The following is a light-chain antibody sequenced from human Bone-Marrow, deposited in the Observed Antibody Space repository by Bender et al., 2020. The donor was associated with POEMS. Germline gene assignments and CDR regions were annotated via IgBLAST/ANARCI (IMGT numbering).Light chain of an antibody. V-gene: IGLV3-10*01. CDR3: FSSADKKPFWV. CDR2: EDT. J-gene: IGLJ3*02. CDR1: ALPKKY. Sequence: SYELTQPPSVSVSPGQTARITCSGDALPKKYAYWYQQKSGQAPVLVMYEDTKRPSGIPERFSGSSSGTMATLTISGAQVEDEADYYCFSSADKKPFWVFGGGTKVTVL.